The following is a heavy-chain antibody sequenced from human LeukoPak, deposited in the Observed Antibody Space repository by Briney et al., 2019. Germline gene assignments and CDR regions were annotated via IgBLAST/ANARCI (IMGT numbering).Heavy chain of an antibody. CDR2: INQDGGEK. D-gene: IGHD1-1*01. Sequence: GGSLRLSCAVSGFIFSGDWMGWVRQAPGKGLEWVANINQDGGEKHYVDSVKGRFTISRDNAKNTVHLQMDNLRADVTAVYYCAKVDYWSLENYLDSWGQGTLVTVSS. J-gene: IGHJ4*02. CDR1: GFIFSGDW. V-gene: IGHV3-7*05. CDR3: AKVDYWSLENYLDS.